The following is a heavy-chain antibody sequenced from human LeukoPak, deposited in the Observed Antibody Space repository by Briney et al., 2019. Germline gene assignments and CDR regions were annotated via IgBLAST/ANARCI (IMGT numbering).Heavy chain of an antibody. J-gene: IGHJ3*02. CDR1: GSTVSSNY. V-gene: IGHV3-53*01. CDR3: ARVKRDGFNCDDFDI. CDR2: IYSDGNA. D-gene: IGHD5-24*01. Sequence: GGSVTLSCAVSGSTVSSNYMSWVRQAPGKGLEWVSVIYSDGNAYYGDPVKGPFTISRDNSKNTVYLQMNSLRAEDTALYYCARVKRDGFNCDDFDIWGQGPMVTVSS.